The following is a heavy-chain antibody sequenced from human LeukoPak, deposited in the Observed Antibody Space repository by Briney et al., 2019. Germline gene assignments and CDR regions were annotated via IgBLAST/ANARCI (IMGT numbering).Heavy chain of an antibody. Sequence: SETLSLTCAVYGGSFSGYYWSWIRQPPGKGLEWIGEINHSGSTNYNPSLKSRVTISVDTSKNQFSLKLSSVTAADTAVYYCARGAPVLRFLEWLPNKNWFDPWGQGTLVTVSS. J-gene: IGHJ5*02. D-gene: IGHD3-3*01. V-gene: IGHV4-34*01. CDR3: ARGAPVLRFLEWLPNKNWFDP. CDR1: GGSFSGYY. CDR2: INHSGST.